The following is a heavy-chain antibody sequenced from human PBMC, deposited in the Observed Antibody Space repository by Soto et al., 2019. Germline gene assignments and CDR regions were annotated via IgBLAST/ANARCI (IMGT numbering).Heavy chain of an antibody. Sequence: SETLSLTCAVYGGSFSGYYWSWIRQPPGKGLEWIGEINHSGSTNYNPSLKSRVTISVDTSKNQFSLKLSSVTAADTAVYYCARVWIAARYYYYYYMDVWGKGTTVTVSS. CDR2: INHSGST. D-gene: IGHD6-6*01. V-gene: IGHV4-34*01. CDR3: ARVWIAARYYYYYYMDV. J-gene: IGHJ6*03. CDR1: GGSFSGYY.